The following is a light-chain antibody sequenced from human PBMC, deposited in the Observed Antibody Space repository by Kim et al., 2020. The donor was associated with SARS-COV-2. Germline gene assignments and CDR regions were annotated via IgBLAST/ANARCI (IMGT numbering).Light chain of an antibody. Sequence: HKLTISYSTSRSNIENNYVSWYQQLPGTAPKLLIYDNNKRPSGIPNRFSGSKSGTSATMGITGLQTGDEADYYCGTWDSSLSAGVFGGETQLTVL. V-gene: IGLV1-51*01. CDR3: GTWDSSLSAGV. J-gene: IGLJ2*01. CDR1: RSNIENNY. CDR2: DNN.